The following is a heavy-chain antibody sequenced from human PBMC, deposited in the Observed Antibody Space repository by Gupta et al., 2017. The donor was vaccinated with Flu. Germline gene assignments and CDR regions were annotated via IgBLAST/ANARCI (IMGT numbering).Heavy chain of an antibody. D-gene: IGHD1-26*01. V-gene: IGHV5-51*01. J-gene: IGHJ4*02. CDR2: IYPSDSDT. CDR3: AGPGYSGSNDY. Sequence: WVREMPGKGLEWMRIIYPSDSDTRYSPSFQGQVSISADKSISTAYLQWSSLKASDTAMYYCAGPGYSGSNDYWGQGTLVTVSS.